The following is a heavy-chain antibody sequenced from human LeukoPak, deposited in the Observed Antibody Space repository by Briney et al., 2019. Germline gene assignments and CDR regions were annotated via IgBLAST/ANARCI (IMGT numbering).Heavy chain of an antibody. V-gene: IGHV4-39*07. CDR1: DGSISSRSLY. J-gene: IGHJ4*02. D-gene: IGHD1-1*01. CDR3: ARGDHNWYSSLLDY. CDR2: INHSGST. Sequence: PSETLSLTCTVSDGSISSRSLYWGWIRQPPGKGLEWIGEINHSGSTNYNPSLKSRVTISVDTSENQFSLKMSSVTAADTAVYYCARGDHNWYSSLLDYWGRGALVTVSS.